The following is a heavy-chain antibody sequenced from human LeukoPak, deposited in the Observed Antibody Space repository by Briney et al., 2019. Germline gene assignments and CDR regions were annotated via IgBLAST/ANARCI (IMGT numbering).Heavy chain of an antibody. CDR1: GFTFSSYG. D-gene: IGHD3-22*01. CDR3: AKEASYDSSGSFDY. Sequence: GGSLRLSCAASGFTFSSYGMNWVRQAPGKGLEWVAVISYDGSNKYYADSVKGRFTISRDNSKNTLYLQMNSLRAEDTAVYYCAKEASYDSSGSFDYWGQGTLVTVSS. V-gene: IGHV3-30*18. J-gene: IGHJ4*02. CDR2: ISYDGSNK.